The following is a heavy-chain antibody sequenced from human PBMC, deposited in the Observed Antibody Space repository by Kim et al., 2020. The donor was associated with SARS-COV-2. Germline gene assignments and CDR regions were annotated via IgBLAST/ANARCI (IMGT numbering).Heavy chain of an antibody. D-gene: IGHD2-21*01. Sequence: GGSLRLSCVGSGFTFSNYWMHWVRQVPGKGLVWISRTTPDGTQTDYADSVKGRVPVSRDNAKNTLYLQMNSLTIEDTTMYYCTRVRDGLAGAFDIWGQGTVVTVSS. J-gene: IGHJ3*02. CDR1: GFTFSNYW. CDR3: TRVRDGLAGAFDI. CDR2: TTPDGTQT. V-gene: IGHV3-74*01.